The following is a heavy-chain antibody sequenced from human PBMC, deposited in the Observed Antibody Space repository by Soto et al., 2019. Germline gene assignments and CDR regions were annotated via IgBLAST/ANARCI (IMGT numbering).Heavy chain of an antibody. CDR1: GYTFTSYG. CDR3: ARDPRRIMITFGGVIVPFDY. V-gene: IGHV1-18*01. Sequence: ASVKVSCKASGYTFTSYGISWVRQAPGQGLEWMGWISAYNGNTNYAQKLQGRVTMATDTSTSTAYMELRSLRSDDTAVYYCARDPRRIMITFGGVIVPFDYWGQGTLVTVSS. J-gene: IGHJ4*02. D-gene: IGHD3-16*02. CDR2: ISAYNGNT.